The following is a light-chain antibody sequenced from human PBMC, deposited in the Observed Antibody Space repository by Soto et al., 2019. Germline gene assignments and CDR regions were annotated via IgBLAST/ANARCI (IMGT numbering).Light chain of an antibody. Sequence: EIVMTQSPATLSVSAGERATLSCRASQSVSSYLAWYQQKPGQAPRPLIYGASTRATGIPARFSGSGSGTEFTLTISGLQSEDFAVYYCQQYNDWPPWTFGQGTEVEIK. V-gene: IGKV3-15*01. CDR1: QSVSSY. J-gene: IGKJ1*01. CDR3: QQYNDWPPWT. CDR2: GAS.